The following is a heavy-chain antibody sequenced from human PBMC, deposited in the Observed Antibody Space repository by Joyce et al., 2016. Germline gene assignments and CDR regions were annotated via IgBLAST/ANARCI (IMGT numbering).Heavy chain of an antibody. CDR3: AGGYGDYVFQY. D-gene: IGHD4-17*01. Sequence: QVQLVESGGGVVQTGRSLRLSCAASGFTFSNYGMRWVRQAPGKGLGWVAVISYDGSNKYYGDSVKGRFTISRDNSKNTLYLQMTSLRAEDTAVYYCAGGYGDYVFQYWGQGTLVTVSS. J-gene: IGHJ4*02. V-gene: IGHV3-30-3*01. CDR2: ISYDGSNK. CDR1: GFTFSNYG.